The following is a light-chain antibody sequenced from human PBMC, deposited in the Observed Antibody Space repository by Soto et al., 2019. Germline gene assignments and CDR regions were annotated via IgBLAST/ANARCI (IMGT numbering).Light chain of an antibody. CDR2: EGT. J-gene: IGLJ1*01. CDR3: CSYAGSRTYV. CDR1: SSDIGSYDL. Sequence: QAVVTQPASVSGPLGQSIVISCTGSSSDIGSYDLVSWYQQYPGKAPKVVIFEGTKRPSGVSNRFSGSKSGNTASLTISGLQTEAEADYYCCSYAGSRTYVFGAGTKVTVL. V-gene: IGLV2-23*01.